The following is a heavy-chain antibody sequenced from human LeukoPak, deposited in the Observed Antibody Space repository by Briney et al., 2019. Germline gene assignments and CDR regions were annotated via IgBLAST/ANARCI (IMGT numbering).Heavy chain of an antibody. Sequence: ASVKVSCKASGYTFTNYDINWVQQANGQGLEWMGWMNPNSGNTGYAQNFQGRVTITRNTSISTAYMELSSLRSEDTAVYYCARLVGLHSSRVFDFWGQGTLVTVSS. CDR2: MNPNSGNT. V-gene: IGHV1-8*02. CDR3: ARLVGLHSSRVFDF. D-gene: IGHD6-13*01. CDR1: GYTFTNYD. J-gene: IGHJ4*02.